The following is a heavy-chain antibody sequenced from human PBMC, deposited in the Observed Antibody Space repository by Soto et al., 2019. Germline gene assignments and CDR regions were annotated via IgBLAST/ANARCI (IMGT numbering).Heavy chain of an antibody. D-gene: IGHD3-3*01. CDR1: GYTFTSYG. V-gene: IGHV1-18*01. CDR2: ISAYNGNT. CDR3: ARDLSPYYDFWSDPSHDAFDI. Sequence: ASVKVSCKASGYTFTSYGISWVRQAPGQGLEWMGWISAYNGNTNYAQKLQGRVTMTTDTSTSTAYMELRSLRSDDTAVYYCARDLSPYYDFWSDPSHDAFDIWGQGTMVTVSS. J-gene: IGHJ3*02.